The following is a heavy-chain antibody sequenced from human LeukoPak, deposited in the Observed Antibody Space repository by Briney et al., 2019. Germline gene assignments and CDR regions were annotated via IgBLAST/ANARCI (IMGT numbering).Heavy chain of an antibody. V-gene: IGHV4-34*01. CDR2: INHSGST. D-gene: IGHD1-20*01. CDR3: ARGSKVWDIDY. CDR1: GGSFSGYY. Sequence: SETLSLTCAVYGGSFSGYYWSWIRQPPGKGLEWIGEINHSGSTNYNPSLKSRVTISADTSKNQFSLKLSSVTAADTAVYYCARGSKVWDIDYWGQGTLVTVSS. J-gene: IGHJ4*02.